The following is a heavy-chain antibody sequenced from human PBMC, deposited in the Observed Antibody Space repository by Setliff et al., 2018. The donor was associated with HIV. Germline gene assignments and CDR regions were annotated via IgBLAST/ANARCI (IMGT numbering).Heavy chain of an antibody. J-gene: IGHJ4*02. CDR3: ARESGLKGSDY. CDR2: MYTSGST. CDR1: GGSISSGTYY. Sequence: SETLSLTCTVSGGSISSGTYYWSWIRKPAGKGLEWIGQMYTSGSTNYNPSLKSRVTISVDRSKNQFSLQLKSVTAADTAVYYCARESGLKGSDYWGQGTLVTVSS. V-gene: IGHV4-61*09. D-gene: IGHD6-25*01.